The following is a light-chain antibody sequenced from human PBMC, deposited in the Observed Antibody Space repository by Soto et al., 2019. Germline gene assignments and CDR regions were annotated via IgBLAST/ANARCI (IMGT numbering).Light chain of an antibody. CDR3: QQAGT. Sequence: DIQMTHSPSTLSASVGDRVTITCRASQSISSWLAWYQQKPGKAPKLLIYKASSLETGVPSRFCGSGSGTDFTRLVSSVQPDDFATYYCQQAGTFGQGTKVEIK. CDR1: QSISSW. CDR2: KAS. V-gene: IGKV1-5*03. J-gene: IGKJ1*01.